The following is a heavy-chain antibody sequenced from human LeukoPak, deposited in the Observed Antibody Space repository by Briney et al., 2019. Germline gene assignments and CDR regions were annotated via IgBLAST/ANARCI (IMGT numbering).Heavy chain of an antibody. CDR3: ARDVRDYFDS. J-gene: IGHJ5*01. Sequence: PSQTLSLTCTVSGGSINSDNYYWSWIRQPAGKGLEWIGRVYISGSTNYNPSLKSRVTISVDTSKNLFSLKLSSVTAADTAVYYCARDVRDYFDSWGQGTLVTVSS. CDR1: GGSINSDNYY. V-gene: IGHV4-61*02. D-gene: IGHD4/OR15-4a*01. CDR2: VYISGST.